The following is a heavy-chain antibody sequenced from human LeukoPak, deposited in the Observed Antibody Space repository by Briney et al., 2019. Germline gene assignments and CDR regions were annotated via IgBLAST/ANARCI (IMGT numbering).Heavy chain of an antibody. V-gene: IGHV4-31*03. Sequence: SQTLSLTCTVSGGSISSGGYYWSWIRQHPGKGLEWIGYIYYSGSTYYNPSLKGRVTISVDTSKNQFSLKLSSVTAADTAVYYCARDGGYSFWFDPWGQGTLVTVSS. J-gene: IGHJ5*02. CDR2: IYYSGST. CDR1: GGSISSGGYY. D-gene: IGHD3-22*01. CDR3: ARDGGYSFWFDP.